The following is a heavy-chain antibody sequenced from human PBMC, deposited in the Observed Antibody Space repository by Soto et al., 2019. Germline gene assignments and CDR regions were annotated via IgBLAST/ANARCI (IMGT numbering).Heavy chain of an antibody. D-gene: IGHD3-3*02. Sequence: GGSLRLSCAASGFTFSSYYLSWVRQAPGKKLEWVSSISSSSVYIYYADSVKGRYTISRANTKNSLYLQLKSLRADDTAVYSCARLVDSWHFFLYWGPGALVTVSS. V-gene: IGHV3-21*01. CDR2: ISSSSVYI. CDR1: GFTFSSYY. J-gene: IGHJ4*02. CDR3: ARLVDSWHFFLY.